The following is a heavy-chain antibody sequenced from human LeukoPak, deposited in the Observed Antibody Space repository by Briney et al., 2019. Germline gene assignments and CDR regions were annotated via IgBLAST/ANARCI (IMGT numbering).Heavy chain of an antibody. J-gene: IGHJ4*02. V-gene: IGHV4-39*07. CDR3: TLSFWTYYYDSSGQLDY. D-gene: IGHD3-22*01. CDR1: GGSISISNYY. CDR2: IYHSGST. Sequence: SETLSLTCTVSGGSISISNYYWGWIRQPPGKGLEWIGSIYHSGSTYYNPSLKSRVTISVDTSKNQFSLKLSSVTAADTAVYYCTLSFWTYYYDSSGQLDYWGQGTLVTVSS.